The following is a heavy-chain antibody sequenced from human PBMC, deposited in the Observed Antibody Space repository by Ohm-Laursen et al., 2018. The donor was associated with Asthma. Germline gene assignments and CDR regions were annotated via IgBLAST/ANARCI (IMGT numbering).Heavy chain of an antibody. J-gene: IGHJ4*02. V-gene: IGHV3-21*01. CDR2: ISTASSFI. D-gene: IGHD1-14*01. CDR3: ARCHKKVDHEGAY. Sequence: SLRLSCAASGYTFSRYSIHWVRQIPGKGLEWVASISTASSFIYYADSVRGRFTTSRDNARNSVYLQMNSLRAEDTAVYYCARCHKKVDHEGAYWGQGILVTVSS. CDR1: GYTFSRYS.